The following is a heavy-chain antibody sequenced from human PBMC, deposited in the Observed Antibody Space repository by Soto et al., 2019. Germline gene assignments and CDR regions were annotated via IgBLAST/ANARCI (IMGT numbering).Heavy chain of an antibody. J-gene: IGHJ5*02. D-gene: IGHD1-7*01. CDR2: LNTYGNT. V-gene: IGHV4-4*07. CDR1: GGSISSYR. CDR3: GRESGETWDYEAS. Sequence: QVQLQESGPGLVRPSETLSLTCTVSGGSISSYRWSWIRQPAGKGLEWIGRLNTYGNTHYNPSLKSRVTVSVDTSRNQFFLTLRSVTAEDSAVDHCGRESGETWDYEASWGQGTPVTVSS.